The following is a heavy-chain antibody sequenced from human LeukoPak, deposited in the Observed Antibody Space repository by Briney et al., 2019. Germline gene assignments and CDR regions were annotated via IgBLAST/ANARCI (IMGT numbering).Heavy chain of an antibody. J-gene: IGHJ6*02. Sequence: SETLSLTCTVSGGSISSYYWSWIRQPPGKGLEWIGYIYYSGSTNYNPSLKSRVTISVDTSKNQFSLKLSSVTAADTAVYYCARGRLEDYDFWSGPGYYYYGMDVWGQGTTVTVSS. CDR1: GGSISSYY. D-gene: IGHD3-3*01. CDR2: IYYSGST. CDR3: ARGRLEDYDFWSGPGYYYYGMDV. V-gene: IGHV4-59*01.